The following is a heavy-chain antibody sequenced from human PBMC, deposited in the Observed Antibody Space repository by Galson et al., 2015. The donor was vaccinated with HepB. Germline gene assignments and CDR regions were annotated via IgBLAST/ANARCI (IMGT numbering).Heavy chain of an antibody. CDR1: GFTFSTYA. CDR2: ISGSGGST. Sequence: SLRLSCAASGFTFSTYAMSWVRQAPGKGLEWVSGISGSGGSTFCADSVKGRFTISRDNSKNTLYLQMDSLRAEDTAVYYCAKVERGYSHRRSFRGHFDYWGQGTLVTVSS. J-gene: IGHJ4*02. D-gene: IGHD5-18*01. CDR3: AKVERGYSHRRSFRGHFDY. V-gene: IGHV3-23*01.